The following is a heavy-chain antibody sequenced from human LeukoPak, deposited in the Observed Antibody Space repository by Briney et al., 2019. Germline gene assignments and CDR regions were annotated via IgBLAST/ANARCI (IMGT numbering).Heavy chain of an antibody. CDR2: ISSSSSYI. D-gene: IGHD3-22*01. J-gene: IGHJ4*02. V-gene: IGHV3-21*04. CDR3: AKDSTYYYDSSGYQDY. CDR1: GFTFSSYS. Sequence: GGSLRLSCAAPGFTFSSYSMNWVRQAPGKGLGWVSSISSSSSYIYYADSVKGRFTISRDNAKNSLYLQMNSLRAEDTALYYCAKDSTYYYDSSGYQDYWGQGTLVTVSS.